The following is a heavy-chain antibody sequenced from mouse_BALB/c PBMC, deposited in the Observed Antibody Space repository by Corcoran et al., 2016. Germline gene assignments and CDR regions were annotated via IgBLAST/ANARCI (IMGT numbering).Heavy chain of an antibody. CDR2: ILPGSGST. V-gene: IGHV1-9*01. CDR1: GYTFSSYW. D-gene: IGHD1-2*01. J-gene: IGHJ2*01. CDR3: ARLRLGFFDY. Sequence: QVQLQQSGAELMKPGASVKISCKATGYTFSSYWIEWVKQRPGHGLEWIGEILPGSGSTNYNDKFKGKATFTADTSSNTAYMQLSSLTSEDSAVYYCARLRLGFFDYWGQGTTLTVSS.